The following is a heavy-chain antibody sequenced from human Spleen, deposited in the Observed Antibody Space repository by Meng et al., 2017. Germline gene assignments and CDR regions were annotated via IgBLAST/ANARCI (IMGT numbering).Heavy chain of an antibody. CDR3: AGDGSGWYVAY. J-gene: IGHJ4*02. CDR1: GFTVSSNY. CDR2: IYGGGNT. D-gene: IGHD6-19*01. V-gene: IGHV3-66*02. Sequence: GESLKISCAASGFTVSSNYMNWVRQAPGKGLEWVSVIYGGGNTYYAESVKGRFTIYRDNSKNTLYLQMNSLRAEDTAVYFCAGDGSGWYVAYWGQGTLVTVSS.